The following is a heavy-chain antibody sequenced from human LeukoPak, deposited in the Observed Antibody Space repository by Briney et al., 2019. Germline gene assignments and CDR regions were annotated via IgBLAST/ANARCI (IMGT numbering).Heavy chain of an antibody. D-gene: IGHD3-22*01. Sequence: GGSLRLSCAASGFTFSSYAMSWVRQAPGKGLEWVSAISGSGGSTYYADSVKGRFTISRDNSKNTLYLQMNSLRAEDTAVYYCAKVPPGDMMVVVVTTATFDYWGQGTLVTVSS. CDR2: ISGSGGST. J-gene: IGHJ4*02. CDR3: AKVPPGDMMVVVVTTATFDY. CDR1: GFTFSSYA. V-gene: IGHV3-23*01.